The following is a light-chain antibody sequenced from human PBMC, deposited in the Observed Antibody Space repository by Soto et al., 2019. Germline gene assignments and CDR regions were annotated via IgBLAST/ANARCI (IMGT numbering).Light chain of an antibody. CDR3: QQYDRYSVT. Sequence: DIQMTQSPSTLSASVGDRVTITCRASQSISSWLAWYQQKPGKAPNLLIYKASSLESDVPSRFSGSGSGTEFTLTISSLQPDDFANYYCQQYDRYSVTFGQGTGLEIK. J-gene: IGKJ5*01. CDR1: QSISSW. V-gene: IGKV1-5*03. CDR2: KAS.